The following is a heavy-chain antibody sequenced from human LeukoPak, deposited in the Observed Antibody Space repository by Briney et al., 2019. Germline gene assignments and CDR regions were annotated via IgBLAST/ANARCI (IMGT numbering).Heavy chain of an antibody. Sequence: ASVKVSCKASGYNFINYYIHWVRQAPGQGLEWMGIINPSGGSTGYAQKFQDRVTVTRDTFTSTVYMELSSLKSADTAVYYCAREDVMLVDGARYLYYGLDVWGQGTTVSVS. CDR1: GYNFINYY. J-gene: IGHJ6*02. CDR3: AREDVMLVDGARYLYYGLDV. D-gene: IGHD6-19*01. V-gene: IGHV1-46*01. CDR2: INPSGGST.